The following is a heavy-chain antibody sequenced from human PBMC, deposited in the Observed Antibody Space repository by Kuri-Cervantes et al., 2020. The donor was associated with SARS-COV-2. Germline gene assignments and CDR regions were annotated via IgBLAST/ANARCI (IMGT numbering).Heavy chain of an antibody. D-gene: IGHD2-15*01. CDR2: IYYSVCT. V-gene: IGHV4-39*01. CDR3: AGAKRGYCSGGSCYGGYFDY. CDR1: GGSISSSSYY. J-gene: IGHJ4*02. Sequence: GSLRLSCTVSGGSISSSSYYWGWIRHPPGKGLEWIGSIYYSVCTYYNPSLKSRVTISVDTSKNQFSLKLSSVTAADTAVYYCAGAKRGYCSGGSCYGGYFDYWGQGTLVTVSS.